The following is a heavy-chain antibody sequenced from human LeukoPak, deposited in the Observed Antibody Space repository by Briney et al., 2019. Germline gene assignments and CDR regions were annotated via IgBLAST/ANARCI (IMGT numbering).Heavy chain of an antibody. D-gene: IGHD2-2*01. J-gene: IGHJ4*02. CDR1: GFTFSSYA. Sequence: GSLRLSCAASGFTFSSYAMSWVRQAPGKGLEWVSAISGSDGSTYYADSVKGRFTISRDISKNTLYLQMDSLRAEDTAVYYCARRGYCSSTSCSFDYWGQGTLVTVSS. CDR3: ARRGYCSSTSCSFDY. V-gene: IGHV3-23*01. CDR2: ISGSDGST.